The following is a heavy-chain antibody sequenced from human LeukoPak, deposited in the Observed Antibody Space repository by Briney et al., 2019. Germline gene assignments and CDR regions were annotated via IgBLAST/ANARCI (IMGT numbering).Heavy chain of an antibody. V-gene: IGHV3-23*01. D-gene: IGHD6-19*01. CDR1: GFAFTSYA. CDR3: ARVSGQWLISDWFDP. Sequence: GGSLRLSCAASGFAFTSYAMTWVRQAPGKGLEWVSSIRNTGLNTYYADSVKGRFTIFRDNSKNTLFLQLNSLRAEDTAIYYCARVSGQWLISDWFDPWGQGTLVIVSS. J-gene: IGHJ5*02. CDR2: IRNTGLNT.